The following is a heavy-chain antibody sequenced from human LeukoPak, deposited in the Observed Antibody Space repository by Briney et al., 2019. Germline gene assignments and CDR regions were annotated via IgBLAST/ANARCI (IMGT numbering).Heavy chain of an antibody. CDR1: GGTFSSYT. J-gene: IGHJ5*02. CDR2: IIPILGIA. V-gene: IGHV1-69*04. CDR3: ARDRLDYGDYGRPLDEHNWFDP. D-gene: IGHD4-17*01. Sequence: ASVKVSCKASGGTFSSYTISWVRQAPGQGLEWMGRIIPILGIANYAQKFQGRVTTTADKSTSTAYMELSSLRSEDTAVYYCARDRLDYGDYGRPLDEHNWFDPWGQGTLVTVSS.